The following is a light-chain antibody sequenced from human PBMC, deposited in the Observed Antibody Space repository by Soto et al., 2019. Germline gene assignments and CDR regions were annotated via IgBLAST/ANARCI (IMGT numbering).Light chain of an antibody. J-gene: IGKJ1*01. CDR3: QQSSTTRWT. Sequence: DIQMTQSPSSLSASVGDRVTISCRASQSIDTYLNWYQQKPGKAPKLLIFAASTLESGVPSRFSGSGSGTDFTLSIRKLQPQDFATYYCQQSSTTRWTFGQGTKVEVK. CDR2: AAS. CDR1: QSIDTY. V-gene: IGKV1-39*01.